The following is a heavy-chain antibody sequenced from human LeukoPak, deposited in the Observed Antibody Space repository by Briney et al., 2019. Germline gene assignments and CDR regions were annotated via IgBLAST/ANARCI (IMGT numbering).Heavy chain of an antibody. CDR3: AKSSAGITWFDP. J-gene: IGHJ5*02. Sequence: GGSLRLSCAAPGFTFSSYSMNWVRQAPGKGLEWVAFTRFDDSYKAYGDSVKGRFTISRDNSKNTLYLQMDSLRSDDTAVYYCAKSSAGITWFDPWGQGTLVTVSS. V-gene: IGHV3-30*02. CDR2: TRFDDSYK. D-gene: IGHD1-1*01. CDR1: GFTFSSYS.